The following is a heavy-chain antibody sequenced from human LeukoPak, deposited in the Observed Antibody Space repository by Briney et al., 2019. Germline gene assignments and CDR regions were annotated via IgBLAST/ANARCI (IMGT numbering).Heavy chain of an antibody. CDR1: GFTFSSYA. V-gene: IGHV3-23*01. Sequence: GGSLRLSCAASGFTFSSYAMSWVRQAPGKGLEWVSAISGSGGSTYYADSVKGRFTISRDNSKNTLYLQMNSLRAEDTAVYYCARVITVAGTLVDYYYYYGMNVWGQGTTVTVSS. CDR3: ARVITVAGTLVDYYYYYGMNV. J-gene: IGHJ6*02. CDR2: ISGSGGST. D-gene: IGHD6-19*01.